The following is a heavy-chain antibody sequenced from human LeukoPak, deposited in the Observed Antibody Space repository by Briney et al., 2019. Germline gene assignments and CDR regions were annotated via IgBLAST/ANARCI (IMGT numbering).Heavy chain of an antibody. CDR1: GGTFSSYA. CDR3: ASSGGGFDY. V-gene: IGHV1-69*04. Sequence: SVKVSCKASGGTFSSYAISWVRQAPGQGLEWMGRIIPILGIANYARKFQGRVTITRNTSISTAYMELSSLRSEDTAVYYCASSGGGFDYWGQGTLVTVSS. J-gene: IGHJ4*02. D-gene: IGHD3-10*01. CDR2: IIPILGIA.